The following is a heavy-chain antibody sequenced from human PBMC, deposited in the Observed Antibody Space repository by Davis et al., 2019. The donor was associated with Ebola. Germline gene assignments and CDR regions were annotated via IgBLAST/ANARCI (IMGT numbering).Heavy chain of an antibody. J-gene: IGHJ6*02. CDR1: GGSFSGYY. CDR3: ARWGMDV. V-gene: IGHV4-34*01. CDR2: INHSGST. Sequence: GSLRLSCAVYGGSFSGYYWSWIRQPLGKGLEWIGEINHSGSTNYNPSLKSRVTISVDTSKNQFSLKLSSVTAADTAVYYCARWGMDVWGQGTTVTVSS.